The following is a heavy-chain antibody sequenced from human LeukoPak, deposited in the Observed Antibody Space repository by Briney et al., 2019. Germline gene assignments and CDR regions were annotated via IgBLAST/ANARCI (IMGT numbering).Heavy chain of an antibody. CDR2: IYHSGST. CDR3: ARDWGLGRHLYYFDC. J-gene: IGHJ4*02. Sequence: SETPSVTCAVSGYSISSGYYWGWIRQPPGKGLEWIGSIYHSGSTFYNPSLKSRVTISVDTSKNQFSLKLNSVTAADTAVYYCARDWGLGRHLYYFDCWVQGTLVTVSS. D-gene: IGHD3-16*01. CDR1: GYSISSGYY. V-gene: IGHV4-38-2*02.